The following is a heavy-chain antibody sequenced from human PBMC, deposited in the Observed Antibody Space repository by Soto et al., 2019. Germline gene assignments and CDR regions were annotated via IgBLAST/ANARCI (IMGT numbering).Heavy chain of an antibody. D-gene: IGHD6-25*01. V-gene: IGHV4-31*03. J-gene: IGHJ5*02. CDR1: GGSISSGGYY. CDR3: AREAAGILNWFDP. CDR2: IYYSGST. Sequence: QVQLQESGPGLVKPSQTLSLTCTVSGGSISSGGYYWSWIRQHPGKGLEWIGYIYYSGSTYYNPSLKSRVTISVVTFKNQFSLKLSSVTAADTAVYYCAREAAGILNWFDPWGQGTLVTVSS.